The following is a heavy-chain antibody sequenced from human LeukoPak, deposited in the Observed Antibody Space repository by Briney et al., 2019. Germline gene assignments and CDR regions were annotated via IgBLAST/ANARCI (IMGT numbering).Heavy chain of an antibody. CDR3: ARTGWLGY. V-gene: IGHV3-48*03. CDR2: ISSSAGAI. J-gene: IGHJ4*02. CDR1: GFTFSSYE. Sequence: PGGSLPLTFAASGFTFSSYEINWVRQAPGEGLEWISYISSSAGAIYYADSVKGRFTISRDNARNSLYLQMNSLRVEDTAVYYCARTGWLGYWGQGTLVTVSS. D-gene: IGHD5-12*01.